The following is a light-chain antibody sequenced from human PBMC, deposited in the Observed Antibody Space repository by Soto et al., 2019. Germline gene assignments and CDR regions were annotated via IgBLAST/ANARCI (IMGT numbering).Light chain of an antibody. J-gene: IGLJ2*01. CDR2: DVS. Sequence: QSALTQPASVSGSPGQSITISCIGTSSDVGAYSYVSWYQQHPGKAPKLIIYDVSNRPSGVSNRFSGSKSGNTASLTISGLQAEDEADYYCSSYTSSITLVFGGGTKLTVL. CDR3: SSYTSSITLV. V-gene: IGLV2-14*01. CDR1: SSDVGAYSY.